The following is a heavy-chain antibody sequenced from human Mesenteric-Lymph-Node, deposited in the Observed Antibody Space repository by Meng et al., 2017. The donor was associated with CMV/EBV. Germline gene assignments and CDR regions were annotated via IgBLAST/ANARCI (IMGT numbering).Heavy chain of an antibody. J-gene: IGHJ4*02. CDR1: GFTFSSYS. D-gene: IGHD5-18*01. CDR2: ISSSSSYI. Sequence: GESLKISCAASGFTFSSYSMNWVRHAPGKGLEWVSSISSSSSYIYYADSVKGRFTISRDNAKNSLYLQMNSLRAEDTAVYYCATGASGYSYGMMMGYWGQGTLVTVSS. CDR3: ATGASGYSYGMMMGY. V-gene: IGHV3-21*01.